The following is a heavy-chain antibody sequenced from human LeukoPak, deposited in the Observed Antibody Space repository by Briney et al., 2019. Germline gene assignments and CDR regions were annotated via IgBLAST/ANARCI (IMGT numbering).Heavy chain of an antibody. CDR3: TTDLENVGVVAATPLGINP. V-gene: IGHV3-15*01. CDR1: GFTFSNAW. CDR2: IKSKTDGGTT. J-gene: IGHJ4*02. D-gene: IGHD2-15*01. Sequence: TGGSMRLSCAASGFTFSNAWMSWVRQAQGKGLEWVGRIKSKTDGGTTDYAAPVKGRFTISRDDSKNTLYLQMNSLKTEDTAMYYCTTDLENVGVVAATPLGINPGGQGTLVTVSS.